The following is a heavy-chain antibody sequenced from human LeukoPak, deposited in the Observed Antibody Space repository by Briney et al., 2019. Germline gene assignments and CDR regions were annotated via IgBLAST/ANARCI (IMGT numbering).Heavy chain of an antibody. V-gene: IGHV1-46*01. J-gene: IGHJ6*02. D-gene: IGHD2-2*01. Sequence: GASVKVSCKASGYTFTSYYMHWVRQAPGQGLEWMGIINPSGGSTSYAQKFQGRVTMTRDTSTSTVYMELSSLRSEDTAVYYCARSRSGYCSSTSCPAPHGMDVWGQGTTVTVSS. CDR2: INPSGGST. CDR3: ARSRSGYCSSTSCPAPHGMDV. CDR1: GYTFTSYY.